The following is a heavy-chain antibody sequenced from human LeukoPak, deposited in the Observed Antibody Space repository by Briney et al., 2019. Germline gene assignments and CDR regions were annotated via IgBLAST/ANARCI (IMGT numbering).Heavy chain of an antibody. D-gene: IGHD4-17*01. CDR3: ARDTGDYPDY. J-gene: IGHJ4*02. V-gene: IGHV4-59*01. CDR1: GGSISSYY. Sequence: SETLSLTCTVSGGSISSYYWSWIRQPPGKGLEWIGYTYYSGSTNYNPSLKSRVTISVDTSKNQFSLKLSSVTAADTAVYYCARDTGDYPDYWGQGTLVTVSS. CDR2: TYYSGST.